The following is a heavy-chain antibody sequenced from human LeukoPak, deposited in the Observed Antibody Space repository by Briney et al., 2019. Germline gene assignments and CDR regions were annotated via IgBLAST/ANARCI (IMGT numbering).Heavy chain of an antibody. J-gene: IGHJ6*02. Sequence: ASVKVSCKASGYTFTSYAMNWVRQAPGQGLEWMGWINTNTGNPTYAQGFTGRFVFSLDTSVSTAYLQISSLKAEDTAVYYCARVQGDHYYYGMDVWGQGTTVTVSS. CDR3: ARVQGDHYYYGMDV. CDR1: GYTFTSYA. CDR2: INTNTGNP. V-gene: IGHV7-4-1*02. D-gene: IGHD2-21*02.